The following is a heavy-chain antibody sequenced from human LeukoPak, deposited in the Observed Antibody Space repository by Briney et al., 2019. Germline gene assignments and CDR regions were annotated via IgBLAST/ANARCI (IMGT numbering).Heavy chain of an antibody. CDR1: GFTFSGSA. CDR2: IRSKANSYAT. CDR3: TRRGIVGAMTFDY. V-gene: IGHV3-73*01. J-gene: IGHJ4*02. Sequence: GGSLRLSCAASGFTFSGSAMHWVRQASGKGLEWVGRIRSKANSYATAYAASVKGRFTISRDDSKNTAYLQMNSLKTEDTAVYYCTRRGIVGAMTFDYWGQGTLVTVSS. D-gene: IGHD1-26*01.